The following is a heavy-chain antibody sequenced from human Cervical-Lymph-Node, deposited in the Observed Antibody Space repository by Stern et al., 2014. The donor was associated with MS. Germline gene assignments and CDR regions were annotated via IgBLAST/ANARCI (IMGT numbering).Heavy chain of an antibody. V-gene: IGHV4-31*03. CDR3: AATTDDYGDSSGGDYFNY. J-gene: IGHJ4*02. Sequence: QVQLQESGPGLVKPSQTLSLTCTVSGGSFSSDTYYWNWIRQHPGKGLEWIGYIHYSGYTYYNPSLKSRVIISIDTSKKQFSLKVTSVTAADTAFYYCAATTDDYGDSSGGDYFNYWGQGLLVTVSS. D-gene: IGHD4-17*01. CDR1: GGSFSSDTYY. CDR2: IHYSGYT.